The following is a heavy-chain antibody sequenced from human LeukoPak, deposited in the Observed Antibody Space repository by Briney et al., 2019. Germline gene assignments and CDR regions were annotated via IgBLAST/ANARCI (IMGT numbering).Heavy chain of an antibody. D-gene: IGHD3-9*01. CDR1: GFSFSSYA. V-gene: IGHV3-23*01. J-gene: IGHJ4*02. Sequence: LAGWSLRLSGAASGFSFSSYAMSWVRQAPGKGLEWVSAISGSGVSTYYADSVKGRFTISRDNSKHPLSLQMHSLRGEDTAVFCFAKNGRSDHDKYFFDLGARGTQVSV. CDR3: AKNGRSDHDKYFFDL. CDR2: ISGSGVST.